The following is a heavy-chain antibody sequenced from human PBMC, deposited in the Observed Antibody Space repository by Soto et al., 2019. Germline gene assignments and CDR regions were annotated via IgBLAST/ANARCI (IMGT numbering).Heavy chain of an antibody. D-gene: IGHD4-17*01. CDR1: GASIRSGDYY. V-gene: IGHV4-31*03. CDR2: IHYSGTT. Sequence: SETLSLTCTVSGASIRSGDYYWNWIRQHPGKGLEWIGYIHYSGTTYYNLSLKSRVTISVDMSKNQFSLKVNSMTAADTAVYYCARNYGRYYFDYWGQGTLVTVSS. CDR3: ARNYGRYYFDY. J-gene: IGHJ4*02.